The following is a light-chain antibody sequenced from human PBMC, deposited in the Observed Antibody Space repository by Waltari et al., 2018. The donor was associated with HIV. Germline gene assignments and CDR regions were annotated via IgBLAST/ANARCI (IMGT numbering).Light chain of an antibody. CDR1: GPNIRAPSP. V-gene: IGLV1-40*01. CDR2: VST. Sequence: QSVLPPPPPASGAPGRRVILTFPGNGPNIRAPSPVPRYPPLQGAAPKLPTSVSTTRRPAVRDRLSVSKSGTSASLAITGLQAGDEADYYCQSYDSSLGASVFGGGTKLTVL. J-gene: IGLJ3*02. CDR3: QSYDSSLGASV.